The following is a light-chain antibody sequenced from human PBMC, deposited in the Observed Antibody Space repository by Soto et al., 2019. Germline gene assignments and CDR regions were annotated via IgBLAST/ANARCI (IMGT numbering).Light chain of an antibody. CDR2: KAS. CDR3: PQYQTYSQ. J-gene: IGKJ1*01. V-gene: IGKV1-5*03. Sequence: DIQMTQSPSTLSASVGDRVTITRRASQSINTWLAWYQLKPGRAPKLLIYKASTLESGVPSRFSGSGSGTEFTLTISSLQPDHFATYYCPQYQTYSQFGQGTKVDIK. CDR1: QSINTW.